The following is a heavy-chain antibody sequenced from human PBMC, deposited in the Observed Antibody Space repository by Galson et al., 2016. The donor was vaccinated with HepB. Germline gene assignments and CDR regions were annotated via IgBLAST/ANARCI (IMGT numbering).Heavy chain of an antibody. V-gene: IGHV2-5*02. CDR1: GFSLTTSEMG. J-gene: IGHJ3*01. D-gene: IGHD3-22*01. CDR3: AHRYYDNNGYYYGDSFDV. CDR2: IYWDDDK. Sequence: PALVKPPQTLTLTCTFSGFSLTTSEMGMGWIRQPPGKALEWLALIYWDDDKRYSASLKSRLTITKDTSKNQVVLSMTNMDPVDTATYYCAHRYYDNNGYYYGDSFDVWGQGTMVTVSS.